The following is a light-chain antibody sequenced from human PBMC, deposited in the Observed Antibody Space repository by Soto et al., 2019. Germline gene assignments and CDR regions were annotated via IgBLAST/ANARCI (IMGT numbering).Light chain of an antibody. J-gene: IGKJ1*01. Sequence: AIPMTQSPSSFTASTGDRVTITCRACQCINSYLAWYHQKPGKAPKLLIDAASTLQSEVPSRFGGSGSGRDFTLTISFLQSEDCATYYCQQYFSYPRTFGQGTKVGIK. V-gene: IGKV1-8*01. CDR1: QCINSY. CDR2: AAS. CDR3: QQYFSYPRT.